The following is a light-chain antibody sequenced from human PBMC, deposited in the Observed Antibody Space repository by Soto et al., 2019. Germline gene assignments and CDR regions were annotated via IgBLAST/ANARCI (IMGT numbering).Light chain of an antibody. CDR2: STK. CDR1: SGSVSTSFY. Sequence: QAVVTQEPSFSVSPGGTVTLTCGLRSGSVSTSFYPSWLQQIPGQAPRTLIYSTKIRSSGVPDRFSGAILGNKAALTITGAQADDECDYYCVLYVGSGVWVFGGGTKVTVL. V-gene: IGLV8-61*01. CDR3: VLYVGSGVWV. J-gene: IGLJ3*02.